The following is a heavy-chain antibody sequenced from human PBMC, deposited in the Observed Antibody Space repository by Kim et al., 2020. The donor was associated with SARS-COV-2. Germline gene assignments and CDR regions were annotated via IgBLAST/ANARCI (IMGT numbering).Heavy chain of an antibody. D-gene: IGHD3-22*01. CDR1: GGSVSSGSYY. CDR2: IYYSGST. Sequence: SETLSLTCTVSGGSVSSGSYYWSWIRQPPGKGLEWIGYIYYSGSTNYNPSLKSRVTISVDTSKNQFSLKLSSVTASDTAVYYCARDTPSELIYYDSSGTQGMDVWGQGTTVTVSS. V-gene: IGHV4-61*01. J-gene: IGHJ6*02. CDR3: ARDTPSELIYYDSSGTQGMDV.